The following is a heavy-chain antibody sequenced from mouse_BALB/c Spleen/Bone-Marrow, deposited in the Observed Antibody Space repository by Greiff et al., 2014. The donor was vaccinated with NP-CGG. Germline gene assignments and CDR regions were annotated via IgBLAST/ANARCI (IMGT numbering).Heavy chain of an antibody. V-gene: IGHV1-61*01. CDR2: IHPSDSET. J-gene: IGHJ1*01. CDR3: AREREITTVVAGDWYFDV. CDR1: GYSFTSYW. D-gene: IGHD1-1*01. Sequence: VQLQQSRAELVRPGASVKLSCKASGYSFTSYWMNWVKQRPGQGLEWIGMIHPSDSETRLNQKFKDKATLTVDKSSSTAYMQLSSPTSEDSAVYYCAREREITTVVAGDWYFDVWGAGTTVTVSS.